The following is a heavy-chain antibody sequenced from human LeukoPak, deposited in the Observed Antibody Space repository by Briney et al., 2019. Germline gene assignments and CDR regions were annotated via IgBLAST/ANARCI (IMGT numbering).Heavy chain of an antibody. Sequence: GGSLRLSCVASGFTFSSYWMSWVRQAPGKGLEWVANIKQDGSQKYYVDSVKGRFTISRDNAKNSLYLQMNGLRAEDTAVYYCARDDYGDYEAGDVFDIWGQGTMVTVSS. CDR1: GFTFSSYW. D-gene: IGHD4-17*01. CDR2: IKQDGSQK. V-gene: IGHV3-7*01. CDR3: ARDDYGDYEAGDVFDI. J-gene: IGHJ3*02.